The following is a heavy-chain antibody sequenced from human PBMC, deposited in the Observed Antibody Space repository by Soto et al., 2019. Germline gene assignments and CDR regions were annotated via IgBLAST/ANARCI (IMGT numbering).Heavy chain of an antibody. J-gene: IGHJ5*02. Sequence: ASVKVSSKASGYTFTNYGVGWARHAPGQGLEWMGWIGGYKGNTNYAQKLQGRVTMTTDTSTNTAYMELRSLRSDDTAVYYCARRPLIAVAVRQGQLHLSNWFDPWGQGTLVTVSS. V-gene: IGHV1-18*01. D-gene: IGHD6-19*01. CDR1: GYTFTNYG. CDR2: IGGYKGNT. CDR3: ARRPLIAVAVRQGQLHLSNWFDP.